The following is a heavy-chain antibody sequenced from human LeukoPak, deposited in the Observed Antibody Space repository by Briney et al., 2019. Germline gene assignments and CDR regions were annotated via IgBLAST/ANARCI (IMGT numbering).Heavy chain of an antibody. CDR2: INPNSGGT. Sequence: ASVKVSCKASGYTFTGYYMHWVRQAPGQRLEWMGWINPNSGGTNSALKFQGRVTMTRDTSISTAYMELSRLTSDDTAVYFCARGFGSGIYYHFDYWGQGALVTVSS. J-gene: IGHJ4*02. D-gene: IGHD3-10*01. V-gene: IGHV1-2*02. CDR3: ARGFGSGIYYHFDY. CDR1: GYTFTGYY.